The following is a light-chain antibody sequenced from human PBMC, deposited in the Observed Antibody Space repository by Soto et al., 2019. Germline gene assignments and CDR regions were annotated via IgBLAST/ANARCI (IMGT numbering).Light chain of an antibody. V-gene: IGKV1-6*01. CDR3: LQYYNFSWT. Sequence: AIQMNKSPAALSASESDRVAISCRASQDIRNTLAWYQQKPGEAPKLLIFAASNLQSGVPSRFSGSGSVTDFTLAITCLQPEDFATYYCLQYYNFSWTFGHGTNVDI. CDR2: AAS. CDR1: QDIRNT. J-gene: IGKJ1*01.